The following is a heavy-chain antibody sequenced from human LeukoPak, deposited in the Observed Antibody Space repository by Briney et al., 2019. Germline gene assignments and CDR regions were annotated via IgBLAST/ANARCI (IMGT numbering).Heavy chain of an antibody. CDR1: GFTFNNAW. V-gene: IGHV3-72*01. CDR3: SRAGARSGSRLYFDC. D-gene: IGHD1-26*01. J-gene: IGHJ4*02. CDR2: IRNKANSYTT. Sequence: PGGSLRLSCAASGFTFNNAWMTWVRQAPGKGLEWVGRIRNKANSYTTEYAASVKGRFTISRDDSQSSLYLKMNSLKTEDTAVYYCSRAGARSGSRLYFDCWGQGTLVTVSS.